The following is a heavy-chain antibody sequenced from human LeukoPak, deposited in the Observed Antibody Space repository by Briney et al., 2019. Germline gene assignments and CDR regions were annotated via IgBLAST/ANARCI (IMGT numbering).Heavy chain of an antibody. Sequence: ASVKVSCKASGYTFTSYGISWVRQAPGQGLEWMGWISAYNGNTNYAQKLQGRVTMTTDTSTSTAYMELRSLRSDDTAVYYCATYSSGWRTYDAFDIWGQGTMVTVSS. D-gene: IGHD6-19*01. CDR3: ATYSSGWRTYDAFDI. V-gene: IGHV1-18*01. CDR2: ISAYNGNT. J-gene: IGHJ3*02. CDR1: GYTFTSYG.